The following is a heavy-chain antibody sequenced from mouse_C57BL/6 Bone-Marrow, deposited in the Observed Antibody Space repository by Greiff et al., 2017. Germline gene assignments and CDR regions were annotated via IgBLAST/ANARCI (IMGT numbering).Heavy chain of an antibody. V-gene: IGHV1-61*01. J-gene: IGHJ3*01. D-gene: IGHD1-1*01. CDR2: IYPSDSET. Sequence: VQLQQPGAELVRPGSSVKLSCKASGYTFTSYWMDWVKQRPGQGLEWIGNIYPSDSETHYNQKFKDKATLTVDKSSSTAYMQLSSLTSEDSAVYYCAPLAKFAYWGQGTLVTVSA. CDR3: APLAKFAY. CDR1: GYTFTSYW.